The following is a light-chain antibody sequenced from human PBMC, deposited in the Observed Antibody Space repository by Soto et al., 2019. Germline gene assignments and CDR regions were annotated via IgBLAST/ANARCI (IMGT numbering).Light chain of an antibody. Sequence: EIVLTQSPGTLSLSPGERATLSCRASQSVRSSYLAWYQQKPGQAPRLLIYGASTRATGIPDRFSGSGSGTDSTITISRLEPEDFAVYYCQQYGSSPTFGQGTKVEIK. CDR2: GAS. J-gene: IGKJ1*01. CDR3: QQYGSSPT. CDR1: QSVRSSY. V-gene: IGKV3-20*01.